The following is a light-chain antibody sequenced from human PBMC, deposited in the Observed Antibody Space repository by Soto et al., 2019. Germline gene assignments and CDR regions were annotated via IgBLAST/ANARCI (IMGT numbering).Light chain of an antibody. CDR2: GAS. J-gene: IGKJ1*01. CDR3: QQYGHSLWT. CDR1: QRVSSNY. Sequence: ENVLTQSPGTLCLSPGERATLSCRANQRVSSNYLAWYQQMPGQAPRLLIHGASTRVSGVPDRFIGSGFGTDFTLTINRLEPEDYAVYYCQQYGHSLWTFGQGTKVEIK. V-gene: IGKV3-20*01.